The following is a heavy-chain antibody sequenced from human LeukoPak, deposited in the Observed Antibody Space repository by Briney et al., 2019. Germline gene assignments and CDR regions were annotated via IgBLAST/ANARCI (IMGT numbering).Heavy chain of an antibody. J-gene: IGHJ4*02. CDR3: ARVKGSGYRNSIDY. V-gene: IGHV3-53*01. D-gene: IGHD3-3*01. CDR2: LSREGHS. Sequence: SGGSLRLSCAASGVNVNNYFMGWVCQTPGKGLEWVSLLSREGHSYYADSVKGRFTISRDNSKNTLYLQMNSLRAEDTAFYYCARVKGSGYRNSIDYWGQGTLVTVSS. CDR1: GVNVNNYF.